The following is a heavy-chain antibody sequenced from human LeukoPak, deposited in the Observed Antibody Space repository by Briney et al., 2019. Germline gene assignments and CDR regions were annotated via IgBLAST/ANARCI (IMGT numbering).Heavy chain of an antibody. V-gene: IGHV3-33*01. CDR1: GFLFNSYA. Sequence: GGSLRLSCTTSGFLFNSYAMHWVRQAPGKGLVWVAVIWFDGNNRYYADSVKGRFTISRDNSKNTLYLQMSSLRAEDTAVYYCARRGSSGCFDYWGQGTLVTVSS. J-gene: IGHJ4*02. CDR2: IWFDGNNR. D-gene: IGHD6-19*01. CDR3: ARRGSSGCFDY.